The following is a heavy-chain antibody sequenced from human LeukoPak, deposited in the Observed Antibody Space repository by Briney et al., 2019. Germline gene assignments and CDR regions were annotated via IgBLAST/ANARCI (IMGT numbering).Heavy chain of an antibody. CDR3: AKDGYSGYGYYFDY. CDR1: GFTFSSYD. CDR2: IGTAGDT. D-gene: IGHD5-12*01. V-gene: IGHV3-13*01. J-gene: IGHJ4*02. Sequence: GGSLRLSCAASGFTFSSYDMHWVRHATGKGLEWVSAIGTAGDTYYPGSVKGRFTISRDNSKNTLYLQMNSLRAEDTAVYYCAKDGYSGYGYYFDYWGQGTQVTVSS.